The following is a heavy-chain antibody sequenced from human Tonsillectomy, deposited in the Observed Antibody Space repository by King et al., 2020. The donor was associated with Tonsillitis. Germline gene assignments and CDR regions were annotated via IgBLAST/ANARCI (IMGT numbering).Heavy chain of an antibody. CDR3: ARGSYSPMIVAPAVD. Sequence: VQLQESGPGLVKPSQTLSLTCTVSGASISSGNYFWSWIRQPAGKGLEWIGRIYITESTNYNPSLKSRVTISVDTSKNKVSLKLYSVTAADPAVYYCARGSYSPMIVAPAVDWGQGTLVTVSS. D-gene: IGHD3-22*01. CDR2: IYITEST. V-gene: IGHV4-61*02. J-gene: IGHJ4*02. CDR1: GASISSGNYF.